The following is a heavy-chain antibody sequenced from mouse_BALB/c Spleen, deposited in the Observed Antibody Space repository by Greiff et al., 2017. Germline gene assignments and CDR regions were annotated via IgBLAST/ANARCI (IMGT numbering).Heavy chain of an antibody. V-gene: IGHV2-6-7*01. D-gene: IGHD2-14*01. CDR1: GFSLTGYG. CDR2: IWGDGST. CDR3: AKFPAYYRYDYAMDY. Sequence: QVQLQQSGPGLVAPSQSLSITCTVSGFSLTGYGVNWVRQPPGKGLEWLGMIWGDGSTDYNSALKSRLSISKDNSKSQVFLKMNSLQTDETARYYGAKFPAYYRYDYAMDYWGQGTSVTVSS. J-gene: IGHJ4*01.